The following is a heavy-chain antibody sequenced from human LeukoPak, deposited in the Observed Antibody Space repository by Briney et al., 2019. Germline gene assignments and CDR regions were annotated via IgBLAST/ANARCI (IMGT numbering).Heavy chain of an antibody. CDR3: ARGSAPWFGELYLLDY. CDR2: MNPNSGNT. CDR1: GYTFTSYD. J-gene: IGHJ4*02. Sequence: GESLKISCKASGYTFTSYDINWVRQATGQGLEWMGWMNPNSGNTGYAQKFQGRVTITRSTSISTAYMELSSLRSEDTAVYYCARGSAPWFGELYLLDYWGQGTLVTVSS. D-gene: IGHD3-10*01. V-gene: IGHV1-8*03.